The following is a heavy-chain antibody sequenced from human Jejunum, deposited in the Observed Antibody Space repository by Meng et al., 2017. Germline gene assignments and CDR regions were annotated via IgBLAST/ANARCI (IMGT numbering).Heavy chain of an antibody. CDR2: ISGSGGST. Sequence: GESLKISCAASGFTFSSYAMSWVRQAPGKGLEWVSAISGSGGSTYYADSVKGRFTISRDNSKNTLYLQMKSLRAEDTAVYYCSKDPFVGYYYDSSGYCWGQGALVTVSS. D-gene: IGHD3-22*01. CDR1: GFTFSSYA. V-gene: IGHV3-23*01. CDR3: SKDPFVGYYYDSSGYC. J-gene: IGHJ4*02.